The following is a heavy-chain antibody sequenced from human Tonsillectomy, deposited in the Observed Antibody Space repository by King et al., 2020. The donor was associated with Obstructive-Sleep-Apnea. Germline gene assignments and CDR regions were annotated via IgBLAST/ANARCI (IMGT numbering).Heavy chain of an antibody. J-gene: IGHJ4*02. CDR3: GASPEWSYDYVWGSYRYYFDY. CDR1: GFTFSNAW. D-gene: IGHD3-16*02. Sequence: QLVQSGGGLVKPGGSLRLSCAASGFTFSNAWMSWVRQAPGKGREWVGRIKSNVDGGTADYVAPVKGRFTISRDDSKSTLYLQMNSLKSEDTAVYYCGASPEWSYDYVWGSYRYYFDYWGQGTLVTVSS. V-gene: IGHV3-15*01. CDR2: IKSNVDGGTA.